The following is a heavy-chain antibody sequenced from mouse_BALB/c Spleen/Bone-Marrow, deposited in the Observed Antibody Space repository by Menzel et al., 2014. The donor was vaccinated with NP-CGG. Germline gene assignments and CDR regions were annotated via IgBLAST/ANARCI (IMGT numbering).Heavy chain of an antibody. Sequence: LVESGAELVKPGASVKLSCKASGYTFTSYYMYWVKQRPGQGLEWIGEFNPSNGGTNFNEKFKSKATLTVDKSSSTAYMQLSSLTSEDSAVYYCAREGDSPFAYWGQGTLVTVSA. J-gene: IGHJ3*01. CDR2: FNPSNGGT. D-gene: IGHD2-13*01. V-gene: IGHV1S81*02. CDR3: AREGDSPFAY. CDR1: GYTFTSYY.